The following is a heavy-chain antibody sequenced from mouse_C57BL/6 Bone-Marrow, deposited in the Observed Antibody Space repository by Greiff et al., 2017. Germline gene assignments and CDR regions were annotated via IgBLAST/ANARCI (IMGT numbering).Heavy chain of an antibody. CDR3: AREGEGFNCDY. V-gene: IGHV1-69*01. CDR2: IDPSDSYT. D-gene: IGHD3-3*01. J-gene: IGHJ2*01. Sequence: QVQLQQSGAELVMPGASVKLSCKASGYTFTSYWMHWVKQRPGQGLAWIGEIDPSDSYTNYNQKFKGKSTLTVDKSSSTAYMQLSSLTSEDSAVYYCAREGEGFNCDYWGQGTTLTVSS. CDR1: GYTFTSYW.